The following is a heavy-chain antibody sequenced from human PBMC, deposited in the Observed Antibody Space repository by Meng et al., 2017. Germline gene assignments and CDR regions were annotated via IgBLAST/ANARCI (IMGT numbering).Heavy chain of an antibody. CDR1: GGSISSSNW. CDR2: IYHSGST. J-gene: IGHJ4*02. CDR3: ARWSIYCSGGSCYSFDY. V-gene: IGHV4-4*02. Sequence: QVQLHESGPGLVKPSGTLSLPCAVSGGSISSSNWWSWVRQPPGKGLEWIGEIYHSGSTNYNPSLKSRVTISVDKSKNQFSLKLSSVTAADTAVYYCARWSIYCSGGSCYSFDYWGQGTLVTVSS. D-gene: IGHD2-15*01.